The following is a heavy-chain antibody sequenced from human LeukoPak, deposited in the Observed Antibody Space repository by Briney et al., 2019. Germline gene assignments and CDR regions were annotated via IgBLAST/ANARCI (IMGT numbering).Heavy chain of an antibody. Sequence: SETLSLTCTVSGYSISSGYYWGWIRQPPGKGLEWIGSIYYSGSTYYNPSLKSRVTISVDTSKNQFSLKLSSVTAADTAVYYCARLLRFSNWFDPWGQGTLVTVSS. D-gene: IGHD3-3*01. CDR1: GYSISSGYY. V-gene: IGHV4-38-2*02. J-gene: IGHJ5*02. CDR2: IYYSGST. CDR3: ARLLRFSNWFDP.